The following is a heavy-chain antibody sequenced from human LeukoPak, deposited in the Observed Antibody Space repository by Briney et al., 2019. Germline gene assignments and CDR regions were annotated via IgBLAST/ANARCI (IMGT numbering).Heavy chain of an antibody. Sequence: PGGSLRLSCAASGFTFSSYWMSWARQAPGKGLEWVANMKEDGSKKYHVDSVKGRFTISRDNAKNSLYLEMNSLGAEDTAVYYCVMGGTSDIWGQGTMFTVSS. V-gene: IGHV3-7*01. CDR1: GFTFSSYW. J-gene: IGHJ3*02. CDR3: VMGGTSDI. D-gene: IGHD2-15*01. CDR2: MKEDGSKK.